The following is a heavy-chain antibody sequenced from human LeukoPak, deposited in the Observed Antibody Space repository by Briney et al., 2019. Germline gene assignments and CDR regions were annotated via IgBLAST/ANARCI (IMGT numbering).Heavy chain of an antibody. V-gene: IGHV4-39*01. J-gene: IGHJ4*02. Sequence: SETLSLTCTVSGGSISSSRYYWGWIRQPPGKGLEWIGSIYYSGSTYYNPSLKSRVTISVDTSKNQFSLKLSSVTAADTAVYYCARHMYSSGPNYFDYWGQGTLVTVSS. CDR1: GGSISSSRYY. CDR3: ARHMYSSGPNYFDY. CDR2: IYYSGST. D-gene: IGHD3-22*01.